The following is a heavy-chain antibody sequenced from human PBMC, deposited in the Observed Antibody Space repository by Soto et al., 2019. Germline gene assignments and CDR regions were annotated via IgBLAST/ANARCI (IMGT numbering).Heavy chain of an antibody. D-gene: IGHD2-15*01. CDR1: GYTFTSYD. CDR3: ARGVVVVVAATRDYYYYGMDV. V-gene: IGHV1-8*01. J-gene: IGHJ6*02. CDR2: MNPNSGNT. Sequence: QVQLVQSGAEVKKPGASVKVSCKASGYTFTSYDINWVRQATGQGLEWMGWMNPNSGNTGYAQKFQGRVTRTRNNSISTAYMELSSLRSEDTAVYYCARGVVVVVAATRDYYYYGMDVWGQGTTVTVSS.